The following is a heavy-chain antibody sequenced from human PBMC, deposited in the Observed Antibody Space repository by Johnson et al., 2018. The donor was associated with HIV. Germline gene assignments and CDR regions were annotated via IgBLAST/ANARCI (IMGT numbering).Heavy chain of an antibody. CDR1: GFTFDDYG. D-gene: IGHD3-16*01. CDR3: AKAIGGHDAFDI. Sequence: VQLVESGGGVVRPGGSLRLSCAASGFTFDDYGMSWVRQAPGKGLEWVSPIGPAADTYYPGSVKGRFTISRDNAKNTLYLQMNSVRAEDTAECYCAKAIGGHDAFDIWGQGTKVTVSS. V-gene: IGHV3-20*04. J-gene: IGHJ3*02. CDR2: IGPAADT.